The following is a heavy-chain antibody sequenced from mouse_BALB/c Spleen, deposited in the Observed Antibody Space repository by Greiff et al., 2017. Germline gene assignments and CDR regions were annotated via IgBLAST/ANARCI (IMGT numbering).Heavy chain of an antibody. V-gene: IGHV5-9-4*01. Sequence: DVMLVESGGGLVKPGGSLKLSCAASGFTFSSYAMSWVRQSPEKRLEWVAEISSGGSYTYYPDTVTGRFTISRDNAKNTLYLEMSSLRSEDTAMYYCARIVDYYAMDYWGQGTSVTVSS. CDR1: GFTFSSYA. J-gene: IGHJ4*01. CDR2: ISSGGSYT. CDR3: ARIVDYYAMDY.